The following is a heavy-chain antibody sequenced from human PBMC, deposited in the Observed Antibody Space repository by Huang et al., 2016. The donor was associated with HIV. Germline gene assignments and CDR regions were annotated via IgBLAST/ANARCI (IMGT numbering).Heavy chain of an antibody. CDR2: IYTRGST. CDR1: GGSISSYY. CDR3: ARGGELLWFGEPGGWFDP. J-gene: IGHJ5*02. V-gene: IGHV4-4*07. Sequence: QVQLQESGPGLVKPSETLSLTCTVSGGSISSYYWSWIRQPAGKGLEWIGRIYTRGSTNYNPPLKSRVTMSVDTSKNQFSLKLSSLTAADTAVYYCARGGELLWFGEPGGWFDPWGQGTLVTVSS. D-gene: IGHD3-10*01.